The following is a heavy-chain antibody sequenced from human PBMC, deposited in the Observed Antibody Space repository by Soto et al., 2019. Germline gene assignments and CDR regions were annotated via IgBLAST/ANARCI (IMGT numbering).Heavy chain of an antibody. V-gene: IGHV3-21*05. J-gene: IGHJ4*02. CDR1: GFSFSVYT. CDR3: AKGGRQWLVTSDFNY. D-gene: IGHD6-19*01. CDR2: ITQTGGDT. Sequence: GGSLRLSCVASGFSFSVYTMNWFRQAPGQALEWLSFITQTGGDTYYADSVKGRFTISRDSSKNTVSLEMTSLRAEDTAVYYCAKGGRQWLVTSDFNYWGQGALVTVSS.